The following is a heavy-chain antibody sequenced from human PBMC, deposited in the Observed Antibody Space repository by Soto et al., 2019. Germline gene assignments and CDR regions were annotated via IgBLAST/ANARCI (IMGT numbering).Heavy chain of an antibody. CDR1: GGSVSSGSYY. Sequence: SETLSLTCTVSGGSVSSGSYYWSWIRQPPGKGLEWIGYIYYSGSTNYNPSLKSRVTISVDTSKNQFSLKLSSVTAADTAVYYCARGIYYYDSSGYMSWFDPWGQGTLVTVS. CDR3: ARGIYYYDSSGYMSWFDP. V-gene: IGHV4-61*01. CDR2: IYYSGST. D-gene: IGHD3-22*01. J-gene: IGHJ5*02.